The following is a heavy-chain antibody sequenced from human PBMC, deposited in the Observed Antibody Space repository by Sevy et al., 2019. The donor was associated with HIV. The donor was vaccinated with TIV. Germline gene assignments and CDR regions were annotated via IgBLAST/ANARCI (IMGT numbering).Heavy chain of an antibody. J-gene: IGHJ4*02. D-gene: IGHD6-13*01. CDR1: GFTFSSYW. Sequence: GGSLRLSCAASGFTFSSYWMHWVRQAPGKGLVWVSRINSDGSSTSYADSVKGRFTISRDNAKNTLYLQMNSRRAEDTAVYYCARGDEPSSGYEGPIIDYWGQGTLVTVSS. CDR2: INSDGSST. CDR3: ARGDEPSSGYEGPIIDY. V-gene: IGHV3-74*01.